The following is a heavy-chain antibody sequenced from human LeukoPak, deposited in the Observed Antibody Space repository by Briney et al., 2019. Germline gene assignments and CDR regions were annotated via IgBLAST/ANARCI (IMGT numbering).Heavy chain of an antibody. CDR2: IYYSGST. Sequence: SETLSLTCTVSGGSISSYYWSWIRQPPGKGLEWIGYIYYSGSTNYNPSLKSRVTISVDTSKNQFSLKLSSVTAADTAVYYCARSRDGYNFGYWGRGTLVTVSS. J-gene: IGHJ4*02. CDR3: ARSRDGYNFGY. D-gene: IGHD5-12*01. V-gene: IGHV4-59*08. CDR1: GGSISSYY.